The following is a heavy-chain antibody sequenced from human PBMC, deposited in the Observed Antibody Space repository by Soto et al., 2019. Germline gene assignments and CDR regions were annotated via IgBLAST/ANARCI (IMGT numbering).Heavy chain of an antibody. CDR3: ASSITIFGVVYYGMDV. CDR2: IIPIFGTA. J-gene: IGHJ6*02. V-gene: IGHV1-69*06. D-gene: IGHD3-3*01. Sequence: QVQLVQSGAEVKKPGSWVKVSCKASGATFSSYAISWWRQAPGKGLEWRGGIIPIFGTANYAQKFQGRVTITADKSTSTAYMELSSLSSEDTAVYYCASSITIFGVVYYGMDVWGQGTTVTVSS. CDR1: GATFSSYA.